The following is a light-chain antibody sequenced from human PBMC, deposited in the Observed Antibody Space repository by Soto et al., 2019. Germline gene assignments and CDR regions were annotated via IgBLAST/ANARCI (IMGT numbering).Light chain of an antibody. V-gene: IGLV2-14*01. Sequence: QSVLTHASSVSGSPGQSISISFTGTISDFVVYNYVSWYQQHSGKAPKLMIYGVSNRPSGVSIRFSGSKSGNTASLTISGLQADDEADYYCSLHTISSALQVFGTGTKATVL. CDR3: SLHTISSALQV. J-gene: IGLJ1*01. CDR1: ISDFVVYNY. CDR2: GVS.